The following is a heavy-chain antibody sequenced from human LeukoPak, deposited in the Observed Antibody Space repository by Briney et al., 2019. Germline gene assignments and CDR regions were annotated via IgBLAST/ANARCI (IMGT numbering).Heavy chain of an antibody. CDR3: ARVRYSGYDYQRYYFDY. D-gene: IGHD5-12*01. CDR2: IYYSGST. J-gene: IGHJ4*02. V-gene: IGHV4-30-4*08. CDR1: GGSISSGDYY. Sequence: SQTLSLTCTVSGGSISSGDYYWSWIRQPPGKGLEWIGYIYYSGSTYYNPSLKSRVTISVDTSKNQFSLKLSSVTAADTAVYYCARVRYSGYDYQRYYFDYWGQGTLVTVTS.